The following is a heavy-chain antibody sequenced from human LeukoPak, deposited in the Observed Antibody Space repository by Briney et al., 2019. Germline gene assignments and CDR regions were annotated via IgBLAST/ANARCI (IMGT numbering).Heavy chain of an antibody. CDR1: GFTFSSYA. J-gene: IGHJ4*02. V-gene: IGHV3-23*01. CDR3: ARRTWEWGFFDY. D-gene: IGHD3-3*01. CDR2: ISGSGGST. Sequence: GGSLRLSCAASGFTFSSYAMSWVRQAPGKGLEWVSAISGSGGSTYYADSVKGRFTIPRDNSKNTLYLQMNSLRAEDTAVYYCARRTWEWGFFDYWGQGTLVTVSS.